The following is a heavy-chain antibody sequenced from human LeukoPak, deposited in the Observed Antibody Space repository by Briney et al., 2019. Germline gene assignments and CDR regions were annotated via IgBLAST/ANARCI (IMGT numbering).Heavy chain of an antibody. V-gene: IGHV4-30-2*01. J-gene: IGHJ6*02. CDR1: GGSISSGGYY. CDR3: ARDGKISPYSGMDV. D-gene: IGHD1-26*01. Sequence: SETLSLTCTVSGGSISSGGYYWSWIRQPPGKGLEWIGYIYHSGSTYYNPSLKSRVTISIDTSNNQFSLELTSVTAADTAVYYCARDGKISPYSGMDVWGQGITVTVSS. CDR2: IYHSGST.